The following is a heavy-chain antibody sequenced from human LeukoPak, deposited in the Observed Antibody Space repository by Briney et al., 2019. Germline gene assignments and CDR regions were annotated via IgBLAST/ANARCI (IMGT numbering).Heavy chain of an antibody. CDR2: IYYSGST. CDR3: ARVIKPFHHYYGMDA. CDR1: GGSISSYY. V-gene: IGHV4-59*01. D-gene: IGHD3-10*01. J-gene: IGHJ6*02. Sequence: SETLSLTCTVSGGSISSYYWSWIRQPPGKGLEWIGYIYYSGSTNYNPSLKSRVTISVDTSKNQFSLKLSSVTAADTAVYYCARVIKPFHHYYGMDAWGQGTTVTVSS.